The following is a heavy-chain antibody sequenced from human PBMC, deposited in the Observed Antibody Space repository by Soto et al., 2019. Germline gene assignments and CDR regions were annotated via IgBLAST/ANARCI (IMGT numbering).Heavy chain of an antibody. D-gene: IGHD1-26*01. CDR2: ISGLGGSI. CDR1: GFTFSSFS. V-gene: IGHV3-23*01. CDR3: SKSNGDTWERYFFDF. J-gene: IGHJ4*02. Sequence: EVQLLESGGGLVQPGGSLRLSCAASGFTFSSFSLSWVRQAPGKGLAWVSGISGLGGSIYYADSVKGRFTISRDNSKNTLFLQMNSLRAEDTAVYYCSKSNGDTWERYFFDFWGQGTLVTVSS.